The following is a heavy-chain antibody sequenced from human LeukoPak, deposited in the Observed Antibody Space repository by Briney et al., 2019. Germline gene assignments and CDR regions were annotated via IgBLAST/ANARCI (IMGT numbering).Heavy chain of an antibody. CDR3: AKPTYRGAISYAYYYYGMDV. Sequence: GGSLRLSCAASGFAFSSYWMSWVRQAPGKGLEWVSGISGSGGSTYYADSVKGRFTISRDNSKNTLSLQMNSLRVEDTAIYYCAKPTYRGAISYAYYYYGMDVWGKGTTVTVSS. CDR2: ISGSGGST. J-gene: IGHJ6*04. V-gene: IGHV3-23*01. CDR1: GFAFSSYW. D-gene: IGHD3-10*01.